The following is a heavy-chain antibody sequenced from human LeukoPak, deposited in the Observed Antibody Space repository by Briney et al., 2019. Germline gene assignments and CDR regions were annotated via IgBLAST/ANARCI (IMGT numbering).Heavy chain of an antibody. V-gene: IGHV3-21*01. J-gene: IGHJ5*02. Sequence: GGSLRLSCAASRFTFSSYSMNWVRQAPGKGLEWVSSISNCSSYIYYADSVKGRFTISRDNAKNSLYLQMNSLRAEDTAVYYCARDGDFGVVIRYNWFDPWGQGTLVTVSS. CDR3: ARDGDFGVVIRYNWFDP. D-gene: IGHD3-3*01. CDR1: RFTFSSYS. CDR2: ISNCSSYI.